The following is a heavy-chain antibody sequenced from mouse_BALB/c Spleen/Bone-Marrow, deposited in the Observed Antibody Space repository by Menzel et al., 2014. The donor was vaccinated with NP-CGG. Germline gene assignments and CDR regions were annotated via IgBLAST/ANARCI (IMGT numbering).Heavy chain of an antibody. Sequence: EVQRVESGPSLVKPSQPLSLPCSVTGDSITSGYWNWIRKFPGNKLEYMGYISYSGSTYYNPSHKSRISITRDTSKNQYYLQLNSVTTEDTATYYCATGNAMDYWGQGTSVTVSS. V-gene: IGHV3-8*02. D-gene: IGHD4-1*01. CDR2: ISYSGST. CDR3: ATGNAMDY. CDR1: GDSITSGY. J-gene: IGHJ4*01.